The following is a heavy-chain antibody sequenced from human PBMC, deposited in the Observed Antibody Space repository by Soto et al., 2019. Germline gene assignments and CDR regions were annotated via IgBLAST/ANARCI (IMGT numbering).Heavy chain of an antibody. J-gene: IGHJ6*02. D-gene: IGHD6-13*01. Sequence: GGSLRLSCAASGFTFSSYAMSWVRQAPGKGLEWISAISGSGGSTYYADSVKGRFTISRDNSKNTLYLQMNSLRAEDTAVYYCAKDISSSRHYYYYHYGTDVWGQGTTVTVSS. CDR2: ISGSGGST. CDR3: AKDISSSRHYYYYHYGTDV. V-gene: IGHV3-23*01. CDR1: GFTFSSYA.